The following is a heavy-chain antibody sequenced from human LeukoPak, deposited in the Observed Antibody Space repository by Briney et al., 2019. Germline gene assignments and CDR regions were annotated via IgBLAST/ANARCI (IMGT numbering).Heavy chain of an antibody. CDR3: AAQRRKEGIDAFDI. CDR2: IRYDGSNK. J-gene: IGHJ3*02. CDR1: GFTFSSYG. D-gene: IGHD1-1*01. V-gene: IGHV3-30*02. Sequence: PGGSLRLSCAASGFTFSSYGMHWVRQAPGKGLEWVAFIRYDGSNKYYADSVKGRFTISRDNSKNTLYLQMNSLRAEDTAVYYCAAQRRKEGIDAFDIWGQGTMVTVSS.